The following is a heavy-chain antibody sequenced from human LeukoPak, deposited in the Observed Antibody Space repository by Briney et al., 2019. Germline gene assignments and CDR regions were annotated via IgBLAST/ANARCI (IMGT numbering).Heavy chain of an antibody. CDR1: GYTFTSYG. CDR2: ISADDGNT. J-gene: IGHJ4*02. D-gene: IGHD3-10*01. Sequence: ASVKVSCKASGYTFTSYGISWVRQAPGQGLEWMGWISADDGNTNYAQKVQGRVTMTTDTYTSTVYMELRSLRSDDTAVYYCARGGLWFGEYEYYFDYWGQGTLVTVSS. CDR3: ARGGLWFGEYEYYFDY. V-gene: IGHV1-18*01.